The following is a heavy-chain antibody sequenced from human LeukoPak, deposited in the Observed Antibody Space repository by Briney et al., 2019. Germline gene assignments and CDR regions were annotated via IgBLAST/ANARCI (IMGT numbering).Heavy chain of an antibody. J-gene: IGHJ6*02. D-gene: IGHD1-26*01. CDR2: INHSGST. V-gene: IGHV4-34*01. CDR3: ARGVEGATHYYYYYGMDV. CDR1: GGSFSGYY. Sequence: SETLSLTCAVYGGSFSGYYWSWLRQPPGKGLEWIGEINHSGSTNYNPSLKSRVTISVDTSKSQFSLKLSSVTAADTAVYYCARGVEGATHYYYYYGMDVWGQGTTVTVSS.